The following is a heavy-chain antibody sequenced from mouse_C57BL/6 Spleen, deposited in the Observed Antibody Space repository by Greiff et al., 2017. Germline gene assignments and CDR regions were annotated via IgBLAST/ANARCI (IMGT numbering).Heavy chain of an antibody. Sequence: QVQLQQSAAELARPGASVKLSCKASGYTFTSYGISWVKQRTGQGLEWIGEIYPRSGNTYYNEKFKGKATLTADKSSSTAYMELRSLTSEDSAVYFCGPLVATDYWGQGTTLTVSS. D-gene: IGHD1-1*01. CDR2: IYPRSGNT. J-gene: IGHJ2*01. CDR3: GPLVATDY. V-gene: IGHV1-81*01. CDR1: GYTFTSYG.